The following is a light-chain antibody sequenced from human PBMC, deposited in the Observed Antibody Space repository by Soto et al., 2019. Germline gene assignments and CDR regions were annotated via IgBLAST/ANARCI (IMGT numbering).Light chain of an antibody. CDR1: SSNIGSNY. CDR3: AAWDDSLSAPV. J-gene: IGLJ1*01. Sequence: VLTQPPSASGTPGQRVTISCSGSSSNIGSNYVYWYQQLPGTAPKLLIYRNNQRPSGVPDRFSGSKSGTSASLAISGLRSEDEADYYCAAWDDSLSAPVFGTGTKVTVL. CDR2: RNN. V-gene: IGLV1-47*01.